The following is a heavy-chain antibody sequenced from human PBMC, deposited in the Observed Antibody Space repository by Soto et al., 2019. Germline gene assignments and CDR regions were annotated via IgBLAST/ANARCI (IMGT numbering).Heavy chain of an antibody. D-gene: IGHD4-17*01. V-gene: IGHV3-7*03. Sequence: PGGSLRLSCAASGFNFRTYWMSWVRQAPGKGLEWVANIKEDGGEKYYVDSVKGRLTVSRDNANNLLYLQLNSLSAEDTAVYYCAKDAVSGDGIWLLDSWGQGTVVTVSS. CDR3: AKDAVSGDGIWLLDS. J-gene: IGHJ4*02. CDR1: GFNFRTYW. CDR2: IKEDGGEK.